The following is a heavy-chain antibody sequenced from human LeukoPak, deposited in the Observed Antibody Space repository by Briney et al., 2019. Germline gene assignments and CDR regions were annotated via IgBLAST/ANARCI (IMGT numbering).Heavy chain of an antibody. D-gene: IGHD3-10*01. J-gene: IGHJ5*02. Sequence: SETLSHTCTVSGGSISSYYWSWIRQPPGKGLEWIGYIYYSGSTNYNPSLKSRVTISVDTSKNQFSLKLSSVTAADTAVYYCARAVLGYYYGSGSYYNWFYPWGQGTLVTVSS. CDR3: ARAVLGYYYGSGSYYNWFYP. CDR1: GGSISSYY. V-gene: IGHV4-59*01. CDR2: IYYSGST.